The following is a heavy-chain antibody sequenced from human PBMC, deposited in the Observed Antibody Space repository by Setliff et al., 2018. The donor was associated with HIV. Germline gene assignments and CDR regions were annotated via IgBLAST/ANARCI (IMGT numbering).Heavy chain of an antibody. CDR1: GYSISSGYY. CDR2: IYHSGST. CDR3: AKTLYYDSSGYPLDY. Sequence: SETLSLTCTVSGYSISSGYYWGWIRQPPGKGLEWIGSIYHSGSTYYNPSLKSRVTISVDTSKNQFSLKLSSVTAADTAVYYCAKTLYYDSSGYPLDYWGQGTLVTVSS. J-gene: IGHJ4*02. V-gene: IGHV4-38-2*02. D-gene: IGHD3-22*01.